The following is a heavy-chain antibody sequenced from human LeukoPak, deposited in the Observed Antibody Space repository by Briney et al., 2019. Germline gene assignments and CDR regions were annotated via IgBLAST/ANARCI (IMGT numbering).Heavy chain of an antibody. CDR3: ARGAGGSGYYYLLT. D-gene: IGHD3-10*01. Sequence: ASVKVSCKASGYTFISFDIIWVRQATGQGLEWMGWMNPNSADRGYAQKFRGRVTMTRSTYISTAYMELSSLRSEDSAVYYCARGAGGSGYYYLLTWGQGTLVTVSS. CDR1: GYTFISFD. J-gene: IGHJ4*02. CDR2: MNPNSADR. V-gene: IGHV1-8*02.